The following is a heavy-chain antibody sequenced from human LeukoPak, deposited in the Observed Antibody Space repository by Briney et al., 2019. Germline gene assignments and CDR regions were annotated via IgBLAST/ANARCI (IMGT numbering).Heavy chain of an antibody. Sequence: ASVKVSCKASGYTFTGYYMHWVRQAPGQGLEWMGWINPNSGGTNYAQKFQGWVTMTRDTSISTAYMELSSLRSEDTAVYYCARGRAAAGTLIDYYYGMDVWGQGTTVTASS. CDR3: ARGRAAAGTLIDYYYGMDV. D-gene: IGHD6-13*01. V-gene: IGHV1-2*04. CDR2: INPNSGGT. CDR1: GYTFTGYY. J-gene: IGHJ6*02.